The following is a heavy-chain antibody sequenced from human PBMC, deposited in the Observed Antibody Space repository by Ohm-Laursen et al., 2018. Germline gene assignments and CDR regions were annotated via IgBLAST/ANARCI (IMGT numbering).Heavy chain of an antibody. CDR1: GGTFSSYA. CDR2: ILPIFGTA. V-gene: IGHV1-69*01. D-gene: IGHD1-26*01. Sequence: SSVKVSCKTSGGTFSSYAISWVRQAPGQGLEWMGGILPIFGTANYAQKFQGRVTITADESTSAAYMELSSLRSEDPAVYYCARGVGVYDIRHWGQGTLVTVSS. J-gene: IGHJ1*01. CDR3: ARGVGVYDIRH.